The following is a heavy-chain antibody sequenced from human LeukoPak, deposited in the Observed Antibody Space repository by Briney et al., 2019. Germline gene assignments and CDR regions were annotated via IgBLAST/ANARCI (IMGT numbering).Heavy chain of an antibody. J-gene: IGHJ4*02. D-gene: IGHD4-17*01. Sequence: GGSLRLSCAASGFSFRSYWMSWVRQAPGKGLEWVANIKQDGSEKYYVDSVKGRFTISRDNAKDSLYLQMNSLRAEDTAVYYCVSTANFDYWGQGSLVTVSS. CDR1: GFSFRSYW. V-gene: IGHV3-7*02. CDR2: IKQDGSEK. CDR3: VSTANFDY.